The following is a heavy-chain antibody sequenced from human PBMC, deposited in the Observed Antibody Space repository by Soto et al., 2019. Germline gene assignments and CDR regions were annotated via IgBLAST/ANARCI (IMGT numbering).Heavy chain of an antibody. J-gene: IGHJ6*02. D-gene: IGHD1-1*01. Sequence: SVKVSCKASGYSFMDYYMHWVRLAPGQGLEWMGWINPHSGGTKYTQQFQGRVTMTRDMSISTAYMELSRLSSDDTAIYYCARDPGPRMEGMDVCGQGSTVTVAS. CDR2: INPHSGGT. V-gene: IGHV1-2*02. CDR1: GYSFMDYY. CDR3: ARDPGPRMEGMDV.